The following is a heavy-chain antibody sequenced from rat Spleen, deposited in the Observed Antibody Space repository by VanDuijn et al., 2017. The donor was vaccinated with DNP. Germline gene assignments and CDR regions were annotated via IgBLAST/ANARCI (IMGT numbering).Heavy chain of an antibody. D-gene: IGHD1-6*01. Sequence: EVQLVETGGGLVQPGRSLKLSCVASGFTFSNYYMAWVRQAPKKGLEWVSTITYVGSITYYRDSVKGRFTISRDFSKSTLYLQMDSLRSEDTATYYCAARAPGDYYYGGYFDYWGQGVMVTVSS. V-gene: IGHV5-7*01. CDR1: GFTFSNYY. CDR3: AARAPGDYYYGGYFDY. CDR2: ITYVGSIT. J-gene: IGHJ2*01.